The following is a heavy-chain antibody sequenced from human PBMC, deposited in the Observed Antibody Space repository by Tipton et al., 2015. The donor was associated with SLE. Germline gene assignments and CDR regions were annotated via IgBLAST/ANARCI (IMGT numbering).Heavy chain of an antibody. CDR2: ISYDGSNK. CDR1: GFPISSYA. Sequence: SLRLSCAASGFPISSYAMHWVRQAPGKGLGWVAVISYDGSNKYYADSVKGRSTISRDNSKNTLYLQMNSLRAEDTAEYYCARDRRKSSDGPRGAVDIWGQGTRAPASS. D-gene: IGHD6-19*01. J-gene: IGHJ3*02. V-gene: IGHV3-30-3*01. CDR3: ARDRRKSSDGPRGAVDI.